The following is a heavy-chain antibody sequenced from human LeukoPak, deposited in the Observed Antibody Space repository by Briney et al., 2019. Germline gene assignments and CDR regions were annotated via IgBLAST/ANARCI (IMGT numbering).Heavy chain of an antibody. D-gene: IGHD3-10*01. CDR3: AREVYYGSGSYFDH. CDR1: GGSISSYY. V-gene: IGHV4-59*01. CDR2: IYYSGST. Sequence: SETLSLTCTVSGGSISSYYWSWIRQPPGKGLEWIGYIYYSGSTNYNPSLKSRVTISVDTSKNQFSLKLSSVTAADTAVYYCAREVYYGSGSYFDHWGQGTLVTVSS. J-gene: IGHJ4*02.